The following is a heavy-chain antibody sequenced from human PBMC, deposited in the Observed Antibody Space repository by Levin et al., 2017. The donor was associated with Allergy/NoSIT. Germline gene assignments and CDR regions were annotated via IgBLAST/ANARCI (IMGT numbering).Heavy chain of an antibody. V-gene: IGHV3-23*01. D-gene: IGHD2-15*01. CDR1: GFTLTNFA. J-gene: IGHJ4*02. CDR3: AKGVRRGGGGSDC. CDR2: ISSSGDST. Sequence: GGSLRLSCAASGFTLTNFAMTWVRQPPGKGLEWVSLISSSGDSTYYADSVRGRFTVSRDTSKSTVYLQMNSLRAEDTAVYYCAKGVRRGGGGSDCWGQGTLVTVSS.